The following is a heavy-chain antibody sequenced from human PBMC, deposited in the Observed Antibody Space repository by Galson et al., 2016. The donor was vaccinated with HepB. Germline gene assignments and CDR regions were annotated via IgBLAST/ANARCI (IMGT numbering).Heavy chain of an antibody. J-gene: IGHJ4*02. Sequence: SLRLSCAGSGFTFADFGMSWVRRAPGKGLEWVSSIYIAGAYIYYADSVKGRFAISRDNSKNTLYLQLNSLRGEDTAVYYCAKGGTGIAVPVDHWGQGTLVTVSS. CDR2: IYIAGAYI. V-gene: IGHV3-21*01. CDR3: AKGGTGIAVPVDH. D-gene: IGHD6-19*01. CDR1: GFTFADFG.